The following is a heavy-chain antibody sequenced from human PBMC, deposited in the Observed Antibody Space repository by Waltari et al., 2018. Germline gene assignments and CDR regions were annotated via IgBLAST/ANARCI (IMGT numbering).Heavy chain of an antibody. Sequence: QVQLVQSGAEVKKPGASVKVSCKASGYTFTSYAMHWVRQAPGQRLEWMGWINAGNGNTKYSQKFQGRVTITRDTSASTAYMELSSLRSEDMAVYYCAKSSLLWFEENWFDPWGQGTLVT. J-gene: IGHJ5*02. V-gene: IGHV1-3*01. CDR2: INAGNGNT. CDR3: AKSSLLWFEENWFDP. CDR1: GYTFTSYA. D-gene: IGHD3-10*01.